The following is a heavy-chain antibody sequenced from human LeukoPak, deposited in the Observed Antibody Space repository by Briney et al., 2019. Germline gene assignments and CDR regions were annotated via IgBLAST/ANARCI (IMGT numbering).Heavy chain of an antibody. Sequence: SVKVSCKASGGTFSSYAISWVRQAPGQGLEWMGGIIPIFGTANYAQKFQGRVTITADESTSTAYMELSSLRSEDTAVYYCAADVDTAMVPYYYYGMDVWGQGTTVTVPS. J-gene: IGHJ6*02. CDR2: IIPIFGTA. D-gene: IGHD5-18*01. CDR3: AADVDTAMVPYYYYGMDV. CDR1: GGTFSSYA. V-gene: IGHV1-69*13.